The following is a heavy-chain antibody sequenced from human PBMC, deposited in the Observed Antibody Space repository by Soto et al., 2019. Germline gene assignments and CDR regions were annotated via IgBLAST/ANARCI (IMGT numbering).Heavy chain of an antibody. Sequence: QVQLQESGPGLVKPSQTLSLTCTVSGGSISSGGYYWSWIRQHPGKGLEWIGYIYYSGSTYYNPSLKGRVTVSVDTSKTQFSLKLSSVTAADTAVYYCARRYSSGFDYWGQGTLVTVSS. CDR2: IYYSGST. CDR3: ARRYSSGFDY. CDR1: GGSISSGGYY. J-gene: IGHJ4*02. D-gene: IGHD6-19*01. V-gene: IGHV4-31*03.